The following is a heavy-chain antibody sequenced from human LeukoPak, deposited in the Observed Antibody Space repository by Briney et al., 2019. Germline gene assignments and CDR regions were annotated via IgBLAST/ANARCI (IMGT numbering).Heavy chain of an antibody. J-gene: IGHJ4*02. CDR2: ISNTGDSM. D-gene: IGHD6-13*01. CDR3: ADLHSSSIDF. V-gene: IGHV3-11*01. Sequence: GGSLRLSCTASGFTFSNYFMTWIRQAPGRGLEFVSHISNTGDSMWYADSVKGRFTISRDNAKNSVFLQMNNLRGEDTAVYYCADLHSSSIDFWGQGTLVTVS. CDR1: GFTFSNYF.